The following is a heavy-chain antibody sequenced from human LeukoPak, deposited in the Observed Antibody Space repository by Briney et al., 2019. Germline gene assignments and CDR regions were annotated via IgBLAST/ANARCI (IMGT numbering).Heavy chain of an antibody. J-gene: IGHJ3*01. D-gene: IGHD7-27*01. Sequence: GGSLRLSCTGSGFNFGDNSVSWFRQAPGKGLEWVAFIRSKANGATTEYAASVKGGITISRDDSKSIAYLHMNSLKTEDTAVYYCAAPSNWGRYGTFDVWGQGAMVTVSS. CDR2: IRSKANGATT. CDR1: GFNFGDNS. CDR3: AAPSNWGRYGTFDV. V-gene: IGHV3-49*03.